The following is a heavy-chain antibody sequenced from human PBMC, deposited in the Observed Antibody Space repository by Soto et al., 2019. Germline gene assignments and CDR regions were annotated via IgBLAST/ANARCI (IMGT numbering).Heavy chain of an antibody. Sequence: PSETLSLTCTVSGGSISSYYWSWIRQPPGKGLEWIGYIYYSGSTNYNPSLKSRVTISVDTSKNQFSLKLSSVTAADTAVYYCARQFDWLGTLDYWGQGTLVTVS. CDR2: IYYSGST. D-gene: IGHD3-9*01. CDR3: ARQFDWLGTLDY. V-gene: IGHV4-59*08. CDR1: GGSISSYY. J-gene: IGHJ4*02.